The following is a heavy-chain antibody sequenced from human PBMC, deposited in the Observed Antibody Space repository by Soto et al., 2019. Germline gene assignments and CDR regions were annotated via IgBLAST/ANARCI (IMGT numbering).Heavy chain of an antibody. J-gene: IGHJ4*02. CDR3: AREIAVVRGSSYFAY. CDR1: GFTFSSYW. CDR2: IKQDGSEK. Sequence: EVQLVESGGNLVQPGGSLRFSCVASGFTFSSYWMSWVRQAPGKGLEWVVNIKQDGSEKYYVDSVKGRFTISRDNAKNSLYLQMKSVRVEDTAVYYCAREIAVVRGSSYFAYWGQGTLVTVSS. D-gene: IGHD2-2*01. V-gene: IGHV3-7*04.